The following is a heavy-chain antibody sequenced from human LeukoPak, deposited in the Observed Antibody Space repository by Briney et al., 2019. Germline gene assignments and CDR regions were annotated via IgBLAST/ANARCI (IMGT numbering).Heavy chain of an antibody. V-gene: IGHV4-30-2*01. Sequence: SETLSLTCAVSGGSISSGGYSWCWTRQPPGKGLEWIGYIYHSGSTYYNPSLKSRVSMSVDTSRNQFSLTLTSVTAADTAVYYCAGGHRNWLLSWFDPWGRGTLVTVSS. CDR3: AGGHRNWLLSWFDP. CDR1: GGSISSGGYS. CDR2: IYHSGST. D-gene: IGHD3-9*01. J-gene: IGHJ5*02.